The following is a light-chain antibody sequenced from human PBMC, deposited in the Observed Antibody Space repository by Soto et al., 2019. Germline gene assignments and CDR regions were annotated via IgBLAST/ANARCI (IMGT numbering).Light chain of an antibody. CDR3: QHRSNWPLT. V-gene: IGKV3-11*01. CDR1: QSVSSY. J-gene: IGKJ4*01. Sequence: IVLTQSPATLSLSPVERATLSCRSSQSVSSYLGWYQQKPGQAPRLLIYDASNRATGIPARFSGSGSGTDFTLTISSLAPEDFAVYYCQHRSNWPLTFGGGTKVEIK. CDR2: DAS.